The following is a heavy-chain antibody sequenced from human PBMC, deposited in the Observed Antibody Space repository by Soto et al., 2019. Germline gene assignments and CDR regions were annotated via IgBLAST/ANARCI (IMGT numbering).Heavy chain of an antibody. V-gene: IGHV1-2*04. J-gene: IGHJ4*02. CDR1: GYTFTGYY. D-gene: IGHD6-13*01. CDR2: INPNSGGT. CDR3: ARGIGSSWYDIDY. Sequence: QVQLVQSGAEVKKPGASVKVSCKASGYTFTGYYMHWVRQAPGQGLEWMGWINPNSGGTNYAPKFQGWVTMTRAPSIRTAYMELSRLGSDDTAVYYCARGIGSSWYDIDYWGQGTLVTVSS.